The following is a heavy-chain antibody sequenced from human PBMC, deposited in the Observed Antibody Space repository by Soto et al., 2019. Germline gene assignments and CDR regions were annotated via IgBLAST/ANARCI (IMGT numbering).Heavy chain of an antibody. J-gene: IGHJ6*02. CDR3: ARETNYDSSGYPSYYYYGMDV. CDR2: IYYSGST. D-gene: IGHD3-22*01. V-gene: IGHV4-31*03. CDR1: GGSISSGGYY. Sequence: SETLSLTCTVSGGSISSGGYYWSWIRQHPGKGLEWIGYIYYSGSTYYNPSLKSRVTISVDTSKNQFSLKLSSVTAADTAVYYCARETNYDSSGYPSYYYYGMDVWGQGTTVTVSS.